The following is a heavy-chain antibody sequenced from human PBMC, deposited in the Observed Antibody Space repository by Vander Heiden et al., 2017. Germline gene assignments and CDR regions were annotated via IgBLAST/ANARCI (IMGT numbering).Heavy chain of an antibody. V-gene: IGHV3-11*01. J-gene: IGHJ4*02. CDR2: ISSSGSTI. CDR3: AREGGGSYYFDY. Sequence: QVQLVESGGGFVKPGGSLRLSCAASGFPFSDYYMSWIRQAPGRGLGWVSYISSSGSTIYYADSVKGRFTISRDNAKNSLYLKMNSLRAEDTAVYYWAREGGGSYYFDYWGQGTLVTVSS. D-gene: IGHD1-26*01. CDR1: GFPFSDYY.